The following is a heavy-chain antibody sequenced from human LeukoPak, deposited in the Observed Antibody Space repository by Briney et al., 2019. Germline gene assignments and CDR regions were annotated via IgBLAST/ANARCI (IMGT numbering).Heavy chain of an antibody. CDR3: SRDPRHNDY. Sequence: GGSLRLSCAASGFTFSDSYMTWIRQAPGKGLELLSYISGGSSDVNYIDSVRGRFTISRDNAKNSLYLHMNSLTVEDTAVYYCSRDPRHNDYWGQGTLVTVSS. J-gene: IGHJ4*02. CDR1: GFTFSDSY. CDR2: ISGGSSDV. V-gene: IGHV3-11*01.